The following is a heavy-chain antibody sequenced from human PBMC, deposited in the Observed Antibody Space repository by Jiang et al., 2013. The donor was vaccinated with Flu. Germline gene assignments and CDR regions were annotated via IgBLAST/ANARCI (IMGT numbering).Heavy chain of an antibody. CDR2: IYYSGST. J-gene: IGHJ5*02. CDR3: ARQPVVPAAIGPNWFDP. Sequence: LLKPSETLSLTCTVSGGSISSSSYYWGWIRQPPGKGLEWIGSIYYSGSTYYNPSLKSRVTISVDTSKNQFXLKLSSVTAADTAVYYCARQPVVPAAIGPNWFDPWGQGTLVTVSS. CDR1: GGSISSSSYY. D-gene: IGHD2-2*01. V-gene: IGHV4-39*01.